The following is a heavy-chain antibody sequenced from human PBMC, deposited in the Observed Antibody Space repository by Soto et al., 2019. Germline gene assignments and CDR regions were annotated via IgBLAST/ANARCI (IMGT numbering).Heavy chain of an antibody. CDR1: GYTFTSYD. J-gene: IGHJ4*02. Sequence: QVQLVQSGAEVKKPGASVKVSCKASGYTFTSYDINWVRQATGQGLEWMGWMNPNSGNTGYAQKFQGRVTITRNTAISTAYMELSSRRSEDTAVYYCARRYSGGWYRVGASYYFDYWGQGTLVTVSS. CDR2: MNPNSGNT. CDR3: ARRYSGGWYRVGASYYFDY. D-gene: IGHD6-19*01. V-gene: IGHV1-8*01.